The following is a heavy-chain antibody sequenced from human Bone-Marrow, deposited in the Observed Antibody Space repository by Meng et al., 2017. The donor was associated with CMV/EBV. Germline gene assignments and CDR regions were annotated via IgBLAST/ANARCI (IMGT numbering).Heavy chain of an antibody. J-gene: IGHJ5*02. CDR1: GGTFSSYA. CDR3: ARGLASAGIDP. CDR2: IIPIFGTA. Sequence: SVKVSCKASGGTFSSYAISWVRQAPGQGLEWMGGIIPIFGTANYAQKFQGRVTMTSNTSISTAYMELSRLRSEDTAVYYCARGLASAGIDPWGQGSLVTVAS. D-gene: IGHD6-13*01. V-gene: IGHV1-69*05.